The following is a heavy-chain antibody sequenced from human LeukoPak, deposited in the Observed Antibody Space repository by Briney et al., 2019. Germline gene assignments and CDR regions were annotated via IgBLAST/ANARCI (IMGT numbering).Heavy chain of an antibody. CDR2: LSHAGTN. J-gene: IGHJ4*02. V-gene: IGHV4-39*01. Sequence: PSETLSLTCTVSGGSITSNSYSWGWIRQPPGKGLQWIVTLSHAGTNYYNPSLKCRVTMPVDRSKNQLSRKLTSVTATDTAVYYCARLRGGVQLWGDWGQGTLVTVSS. CDR3: ARLRGGVQLWGD. CDR1: GGSITSNSYS. D-gene: IGHD5-18*01.